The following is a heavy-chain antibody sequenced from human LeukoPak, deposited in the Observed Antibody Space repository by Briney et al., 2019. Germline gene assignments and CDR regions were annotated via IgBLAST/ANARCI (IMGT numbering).Heavy chain of an antibody. J-gene: IGHJ4*02. CDR3: ARGDPLWFGELGFDY. Sequence: GGSLRLFCAASGFPFSSHSMNWVRQAPGKGLEWVSSITSISSYIYYAASVKGRFTISRDKAKHSLYLQMNSLRAEDTAVYYCARGDPLWFGELGFDYWGQGTLVTVSS. D-gene: IGHD3-10*01. V-gene: IGHV3-21*01. CDR1: GFPFSSHS. CDR2: ITSISSYI.